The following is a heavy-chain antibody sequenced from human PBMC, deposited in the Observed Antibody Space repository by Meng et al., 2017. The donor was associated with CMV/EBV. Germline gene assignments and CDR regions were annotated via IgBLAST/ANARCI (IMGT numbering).Heavy chain of an antibody. D-gene: IGHD2-2*01. CDR3: TTTKDIVVVPAAPYYYYGMDV. V-gene: IGHV3-15*01. Sequence: MSWVRQATGKGLEWVGRIKSKTDGGTTDYAAPVKGRFTISRDDSKNTLYLQMNSLKTEDTAVYYCTTTKDIVVVPAAPYYYYGMDVWGQGTTVTVSS. J-gene: IGHJ6*02. CDR2: IKSKTDGGTT.